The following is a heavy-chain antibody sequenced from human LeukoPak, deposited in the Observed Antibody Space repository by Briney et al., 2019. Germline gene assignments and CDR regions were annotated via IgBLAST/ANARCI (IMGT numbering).Heavy chain of an antibody. CDR1: GFSFSSYS. Sequence: GGSLRLSCAASGFSFSSYSMHWVRQAPGKGLQWFSSISRSSNYKFYADSVKGRFTISKNNAKNSLYLQMNSLRAEDTAVYYCARDLIYGAGEYWGQGTLVTVSS. CDR2: ISRSSNYK. V-gene: IGHV3-21*01. CDR3: ARDLIYGAGEY. J-gene: IGHJ4*02. D-gene: IGHD3-10*01.